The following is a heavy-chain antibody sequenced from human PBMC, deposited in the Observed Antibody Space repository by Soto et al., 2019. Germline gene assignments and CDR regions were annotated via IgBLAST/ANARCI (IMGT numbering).Heavy chain of an antibody. CDR3: ARDGVVVVAATPGYYYYVMDF. V-gene: IGHV1-18*01. CDR2: ISAYNGNT. CDR1: GYTFTSYG. D-gene: IGHD2-15*01. J-gene: IGHJ6*02. Sequence: GASVKVSCKASGYTFTSYGISWVRQAPGQGLEWMGWISAYNGNTNYAQKLQGRVTMTTDTSTSTAYMELRSLRSDDTAVYYCARDGVVVVAATPGYYYYVMDFWGQGTTVIVSS.